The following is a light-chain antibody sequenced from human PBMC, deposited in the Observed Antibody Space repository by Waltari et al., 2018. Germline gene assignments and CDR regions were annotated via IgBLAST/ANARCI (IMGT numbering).Light chain of an antibody. CDR2: KAS. CDR1: QSISSW. Sequence: DIQMTQSPSTLSASVGDRVTITCRASQSISSWLAWYQQKPGKAPKLLIYKASSLESGVPSSFSVSGSGTEFTLTISSLQPDDFATYYCQQYNSYPWTFGQGTKVEIK. V-gene: IGKV1-5*03. J-gene: IGKJ1*01. CDR3: QQYNSYPWT.